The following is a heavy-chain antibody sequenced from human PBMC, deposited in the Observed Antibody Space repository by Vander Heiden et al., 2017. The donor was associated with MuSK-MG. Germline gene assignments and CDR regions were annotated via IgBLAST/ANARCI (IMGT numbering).Heavy chain of an antibody. CDR2: ISIRGSTI. V-gene: IGHV3-48*03. CDR3: ARSLMDRSSWYGFSWFDP. D-gene: IGHD6-13*01. J-gene: IGHJ5*02. CDR1: GFTFSSYE. Sequence: EVQLVESGGGLVQPGGSLRLSCAASGFTFSSYEMNWVRQAPGKGLEWVSYISIRGSTIYYADSVKGRFTISRDNAKNSLYLQMNSLRAEDTAVYYCARSLMDRSSWYGFSWFDPWGQGTLVTVSS.